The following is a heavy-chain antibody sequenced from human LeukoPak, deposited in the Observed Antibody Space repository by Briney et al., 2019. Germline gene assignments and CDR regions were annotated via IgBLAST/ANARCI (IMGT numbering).Heavy chain of an antibody. CDR3: APTSNFYDSSGPWGYFDL. J-gene: IGHJ2*01. Sequence: SVKVSRKASGGTLSDYAINWVRQAPGQGLEWMGGIIPMVGTANYGQKFAGRVTIIADESTNTAHMELSGLRSEDTAVYYCAPTSNFYDSSGPWGYFDLWGRGTLVTVSS. CDR2: IIPMVGTA. D-gene: IGHD3-22*01. V-gene: IGHV1-69*01. CDR1: GGTLSDYA.